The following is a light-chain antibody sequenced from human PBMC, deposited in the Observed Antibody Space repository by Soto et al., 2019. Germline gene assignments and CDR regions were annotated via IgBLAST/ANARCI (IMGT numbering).Light chain of an antibody. J-gene: IGLJ1*01. V-gene: IGLV2-14*01. CDR3: SSHSNIAPYV. CDR2: DVT. Sequence: QSALTQPASVSGSPGQSITISCTGTSRDVGAYNYVSWYQQHPGKAPKLMVYDVTNRPSGVSDRVSGSKSGNTASLTISGPQAEDEADYFCSSHSNIAPYVFGTGTKVTVL. CDR1: SRDVGAYNY.